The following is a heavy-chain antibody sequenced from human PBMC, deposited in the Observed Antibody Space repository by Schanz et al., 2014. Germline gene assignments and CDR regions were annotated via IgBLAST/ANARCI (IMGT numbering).Heavy chain of an antibody. J-gene: IGHJ5*02. CDR2: VSRSTPDI. Sequence: QPGGSLRLSCAASGFTFRGYAMSWVRPAPGRGLEWVSYVSRSTPDIYSADSVKGRFTMSRDNAKHSVFLQMNSLRAEDTAVYYGANHWNLDRCAKGPLVNVSA. CDR3: ANHWNLDR. V-gene: IGHV3-48*01. D-gene: IGHD1-1*01. CDR1: GFTFRGYA.